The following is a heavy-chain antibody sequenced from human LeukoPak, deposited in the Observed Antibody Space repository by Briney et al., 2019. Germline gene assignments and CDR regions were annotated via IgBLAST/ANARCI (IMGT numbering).Heavy chain of an antibody. J-gene: IGHJ3*02. D-gene: IGHD5-18*01. V-gene: IGHV3-30*04. CDR1: EFTFSDYA. CDR3: AKGVDTATLHGAFDI. CDR2: ISFDGSYK. Sequence: GGSLRLSCAASEFTFSDYAMHWVRQAPGKGLEWVGVISFDGSYKYYADSVKGRFTISRDNSKNTLYLQMNSLRAEDTAVYYCAKGVDTATLHGAFDIWGQGTMVTVSS.